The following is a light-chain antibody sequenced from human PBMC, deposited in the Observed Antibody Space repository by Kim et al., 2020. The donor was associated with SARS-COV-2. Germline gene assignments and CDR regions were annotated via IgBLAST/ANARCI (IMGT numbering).Light chain of an antibody. V-gene: IGKV1-5*01. CDR1: QRITGW. Sequence: ASVGDRVTITCRASQRITGWLAWYQHKPGKAPKLLIYDASILESGVPSRFSGSGSGAEFTLTISSLQPDDFATYYCQHYNSYSWTFGQGTKVDIK. CDR2: DAS. J-gene: IGKJ1*01. CDR3: QHYNSYSWT.